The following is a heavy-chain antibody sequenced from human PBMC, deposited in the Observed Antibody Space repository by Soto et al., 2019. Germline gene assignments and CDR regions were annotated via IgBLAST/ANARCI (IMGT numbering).Heavy chain of an antibody. CDR1: GYTFTSYG. Sequence: ASVKVSCKASGYTFTSYGISWVRQAPGQGLEWMGWISAYNGNTNYAQKLQGRVTMTTDTSTSTAYMELRSLRSDDTAVYYCARAAPRYCSGGSCYSGRDYWGQGTLVTVSS. CDR3: ARAAPRYCSGGSCYSGRDY. D-gene: IGHD2-15*01. J-gene: IGHJ4*02. V-gene: IGHV1-18*01. CDR2: ISAYNGNT.